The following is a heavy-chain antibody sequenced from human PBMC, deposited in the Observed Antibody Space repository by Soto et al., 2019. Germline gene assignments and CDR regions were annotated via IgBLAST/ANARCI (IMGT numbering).Heavy chain of an antibody. D-gene: IGHD3-9*01. J-gene: IGHJ4*02. CDR3: ARGGYDILTGYPQGLDY. CDR1: GGSISSGGYS. V-gene: IGHV4-30-2*01. CDR2: IYHSGST. Sequence: SETLSLTCAVSGGSISSGGYSWSWIRQPPGKGLEWIGYIYHSGSTYYNPSLKSRVTISVDRSKNQFSLKLSSVTAADTAVYYCARGGYDILTGYPQGLDYWGQGTLVTVSS.